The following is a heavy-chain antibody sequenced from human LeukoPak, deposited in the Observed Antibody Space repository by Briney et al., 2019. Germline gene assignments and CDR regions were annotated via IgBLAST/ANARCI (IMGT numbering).Heavy chain of an antibody. CDR2: ISAYNGNT. D-gene: IGHD2-21*01. J-gene: IGHJ4*02. Sequence: GASVKVSCTASDYTFTSYGISWVRQAPGQGLEWTGWISAYNGNTNYAQKFQGRVTVTTDTSTSTAYMELRSLRSDDTAVYYCARSSSVTIPGYYFDYWGQGTLVTVSS. CDR1: DYTFTSYG. CDR3: ARSSSVTIPGYYFDY. V-gene: IGHV1-18*01.